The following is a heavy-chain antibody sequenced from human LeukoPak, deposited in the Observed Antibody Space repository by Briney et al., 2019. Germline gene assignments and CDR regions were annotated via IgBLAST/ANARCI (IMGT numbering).Heavy chain of an antibody. Sequence: SETLSRTCTVSGGSLSSYYWGWIRQPPGKGLEWIGYIYYSGSTNYNPSLKSRVTISVDTSKNQFSLKLSSVTAADTAVYYCARGHQLLTYYYYYDMDVWGKGTTVTVSS. CDR3: ARGHQLLTYYYYYDMDV. D-gene: IGHD2-2*01. CDR2: IYYSGST. J-gene: IGHJ6*04. CDR1: GGSLSSYY. V-gene: IGHV4-59*01.